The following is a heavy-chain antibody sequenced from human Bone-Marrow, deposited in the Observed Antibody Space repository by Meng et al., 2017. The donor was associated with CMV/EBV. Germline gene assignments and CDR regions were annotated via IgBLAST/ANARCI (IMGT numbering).Heavy chain of an antibody. J-gene: IGHJ6*02. CDR1: GGTFSSYA. CDR2: IIPIFGTA. D-gene: IGHD6-13*01. V-gene: IGHV1-69*05. CDR3: ARGYSSSWHYYYYGMDV. Sequence: SVKVSCKASGGTFSSYAISWVRQAPGQGLEWMGGIIPIFGTANYAQKFQGRVTITTDESTSTAYMELSSLRSEDTAVYYCARGYSSSWHYYYYGMDVCGQGTTVTASS.